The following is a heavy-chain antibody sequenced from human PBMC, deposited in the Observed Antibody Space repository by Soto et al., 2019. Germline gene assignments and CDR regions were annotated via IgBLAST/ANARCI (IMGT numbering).Heavy chain of an antibody. Sequence: QVQLQESGPGLVKPSETLSLTCTVSGGSISSYYWSWIRQPPGKGLEWIGYIYYSGSTNYNPSLKSRVTISVDTSQNQFSLKLSSVTAADTAVYYCARQRRIVGAKRMWFDPWGQGTLVTVSS. CDR1: GGSISSYY. CDR2: IYYSGST. V-gene: IGHV4-59*08. CDR3: ARQRRIVGAKRMWFDP. J-gene: IGHJ5*02. D-gene: IGHD1-26*01.